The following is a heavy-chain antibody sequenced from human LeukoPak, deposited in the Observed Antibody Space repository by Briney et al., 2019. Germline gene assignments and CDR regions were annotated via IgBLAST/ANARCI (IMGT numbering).Heavy chain of an antibody. Sequence: PSETVSLTCTVSGGSISSYYWSWIRQPPGKGLEWIGYIYYSGSTNYNPSLKSRVTISVDTSKNQFSLKLSSVTAADTAVYYCARGGGGYYYDSSGYYRNDAFDIWGQGTMVTVSS. D-gene: IGHD3-22*01. CDR2: IYYSGST. V-gene: IGHV4-59*08. J-gene: IGHJ3*02. CDR3: ARGGGGYYYDSSGYYRNDAFDI. CDR1: GGSISSYY.